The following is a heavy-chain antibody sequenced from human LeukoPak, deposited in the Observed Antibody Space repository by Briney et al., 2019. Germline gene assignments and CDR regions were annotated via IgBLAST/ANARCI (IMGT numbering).Heavy chain of an antibody. CDR2: IYSSGST. J-gene: IGHJ4*02. D-gene: IGHD3-10*01. CDR3: ARHVGSSAHFDY. Sequence: SETLSLTCSVSGGSITTSHYCWAWIRQPPGRGLEWIGSIYSSGSTYYNPSLKSRVTISVDTSKNQLSLKLNSVTAADTAVYYCARHVGSSAHFDYWGQGTLATVSS. V-gene: IGHV4-39*01. CDR1: GGSITTSHYC.